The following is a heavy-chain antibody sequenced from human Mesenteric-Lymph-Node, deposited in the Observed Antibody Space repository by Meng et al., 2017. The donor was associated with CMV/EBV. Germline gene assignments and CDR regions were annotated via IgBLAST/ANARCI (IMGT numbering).Heavy chain of an antibody. CDR2: INPKNGDT. CDR1: GYTFSDHY. CDR3: ARGGLAAPAHF. Sequence: ASVKVSCKASGYTFSDHYIHWVRQAPGQGLDWIGWINPKNGDTNYAQKFQGRVTVARDTSISTVSMELCSLRSDDTALYYCARGGLAAPAHFWGQGTLVTVSS. D-gene: IGHD6-25*01. V-gene: IGHV1-2*02. J-gene: IGHJ4*02.